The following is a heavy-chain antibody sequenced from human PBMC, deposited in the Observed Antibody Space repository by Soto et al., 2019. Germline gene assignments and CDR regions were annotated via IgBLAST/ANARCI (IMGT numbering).Heavy chain of an antibody. Sequence: PSETLSLTCTVSGGSISSGDYYWSWIRQPPGKGLEWIGYIYYSGSTYYNPSLKSRVTISVDTSKNQFSLKLSSVTAADTAVYYCARKKDVSAPPSEYYGMDVWGQGTTVTVSS. CDR1: GGSISSGDYY. D-gene: IGHD1-26*01. CDR2: IYYSGST. CDR3: ARKKDVSAPPSEYYGMDV. J-gene: IGHJ6*02. V-gene: IGHV4-30-4*02.